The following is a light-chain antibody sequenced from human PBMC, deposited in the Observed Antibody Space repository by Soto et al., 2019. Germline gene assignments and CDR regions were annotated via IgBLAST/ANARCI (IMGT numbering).Light chain of an antibody. V-gene: IGLV2-14*01. CDR2: DVS. J-gene: IGLJ1*01. CDR1: SSDVGGYNY. Sequence: QSVLTQPASVSGSPGQSITISCTGTSSDVGGYNYVSWYQQHPGKAPKLLIYDVSNRPSGVSNRFSGSKSGNTASLTISGLQAEDEADYFCNSYTSSSTLYVVGTGTKLTVL. CDR3: NSYTSSSTLYV.